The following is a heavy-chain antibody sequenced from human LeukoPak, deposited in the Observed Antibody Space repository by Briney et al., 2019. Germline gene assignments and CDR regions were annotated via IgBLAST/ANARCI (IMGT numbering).Heavy chain of an antibody. D-gene: IGHD3-22*01. V-gene: IGHV3-21*01. CDR3: ARDDDSSGYYNYYYGMDV. CDR1: GFTFSSYS. CDR2: ISSSSSYI. Sequence: EGSLRLSCAASGFTFSSYSMNWVRQAPGKGLEWVSSISSSSSYIYYADSVKGRFTISRDNAKNSLYLQMNSLRAEDTAVYYCARDDDSSGYYNYYYGMDVWGQGTTVTVSS. J-gene: IGHJ6*02.